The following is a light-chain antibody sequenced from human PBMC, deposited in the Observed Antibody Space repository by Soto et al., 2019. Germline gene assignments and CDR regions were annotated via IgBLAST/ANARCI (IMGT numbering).Light chain of an antibody. Sequence: EIVLTQSPATLSLSPGERATLSCRASQSVSRYLAWYQQKPGQAPRLLIYDASNRATGIPARFSGSGSGTDFTLTISSLVPEDFAVYYCQQRSNWLPLTFGGGTKVEIK. CDR2: DAS. CDR3: QQRSNWLPLT. J-gene: IGKJ4*01. V-gene: IGKV3-11*01. CDR1: QSVSRY.